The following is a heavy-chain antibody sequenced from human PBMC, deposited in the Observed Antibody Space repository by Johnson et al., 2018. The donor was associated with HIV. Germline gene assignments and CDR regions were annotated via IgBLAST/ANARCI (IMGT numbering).Heavy chain of an antibody. V-gene: IGHV3-30*18. Sequence: QMLLVESGGGVVRPGGSLRVSCAASGFTFSSYGMHWVRQAPGKGLAWVAVIYYDGSNKYYADNVKGRFNNSKDNSKNTLYLQMNSLRAEDTSVYYCAKDLLSSSWFHDAFDIWGQGTMVTVSS. D-gene: IGHD6-13*01. CDR3: AKDLLSSSWFHDAFDI. CDR1: GFTFSSYG. CDR2: IYYDGSNK. J-gene: IGHJ3*02.